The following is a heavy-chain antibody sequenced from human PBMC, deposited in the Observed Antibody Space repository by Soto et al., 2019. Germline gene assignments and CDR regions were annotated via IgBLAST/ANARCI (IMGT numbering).Heavy chain of an antibody. D-gene: IGHD3-22*01. CDR3: ARAPLGIIVAPDY. J-gene: IGHJ4*02. CDR2: MNPDNNQH. CDR1: GDTVTGYY. V-gene: IGHV1-2*02. Sequence: GASVEVCCKASGDTVTGYYMHWVRQAPGQGLEWMGWMNPDNNQHVYHQKFRGRVPVPTDTSISTTYMELRSLTSEDTAVYYCARAPLGIIVAPDYWGQGTLVTVYS.